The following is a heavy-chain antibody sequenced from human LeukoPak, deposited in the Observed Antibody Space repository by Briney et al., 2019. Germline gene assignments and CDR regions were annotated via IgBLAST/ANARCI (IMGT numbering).Heavy chain of an antibody. D-gene: IGHD3-10*01. CDR1: GGSISSSNYY. Sequence: PSETLSLTCTVSGGSISSSNYYWGWIRHPPGKGLEWIASIHYSETTYYNPSLKSRVTISVDTSKNHLSLSLNSVTTADTAVYYCARRLGRKFGERFYYYHYMDVWGKGTTVTVSS. V-gene: IGHV4-39*07. CDR3: ARRLGRKFGERFYYYHYMDV. CDR2: IHYSETT. J-gene: IGHJ6*03.